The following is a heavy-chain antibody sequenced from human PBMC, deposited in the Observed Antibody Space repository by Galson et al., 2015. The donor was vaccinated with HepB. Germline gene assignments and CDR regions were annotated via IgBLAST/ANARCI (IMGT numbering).Heavy chain of an antibody. J-gene: IGHJ6*03. CDR3: ARDLPSTSPWYYYYYMDV. CDR2: TYYRSKWYN. Sequence: CAISGDSVSSNSAAWNWIRQSPSRGLEWLGRTYYRSKWYNDYAVSVKSRITINPDTSKNLFSLQLNSVTPEATAVYYCARDLPSTSPWYYYYYMDVWGKGTTVTVSS. CDR1: GDSVSSNSAA. D-gene: IGHD2-2*01. V-gene: IGHV6-1*01.